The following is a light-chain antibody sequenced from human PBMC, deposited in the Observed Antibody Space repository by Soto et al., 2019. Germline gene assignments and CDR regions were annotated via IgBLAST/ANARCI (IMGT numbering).Light chain of an antibody. J-gene: IGKJ1*01. V-gene: IGKV3-15*01. CDR3: QQYNNWPPWT. CDR2: GAS. Sequence: EIVMTQSQATLSVSPGERATLSCRASQSVSSNLAWYQQKPGQAPRLLIYGASTRATGIPARFSGSGSGTEFTLTISSLQSEDFAVYYCQQYNNWPPWTFDQGTKVEIK. CDR1: QSVSSN.